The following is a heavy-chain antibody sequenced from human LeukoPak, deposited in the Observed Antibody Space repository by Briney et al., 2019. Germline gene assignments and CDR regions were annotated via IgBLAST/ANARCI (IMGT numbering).Heavy chain of an antibody. J-gene: IGHJ4*02. CDR3: TRGVLGSSWSLFDY. Sequence: GGSLRPSCTASGFTFGDYAMSWFRQAPGKGLEWVGFIRSKAYGGTTEYAASVKGRFTISRDDSKSIAYLQMNSLRTEDTAVYYCTRGVLGSSWSLFDYWGQGTLVTVSS. V-gene: IGHV3-49*03. CDR1: GFTFGDYA. D-gene: IGHD6-13*01. CDR2: IRSKAYGGTT.